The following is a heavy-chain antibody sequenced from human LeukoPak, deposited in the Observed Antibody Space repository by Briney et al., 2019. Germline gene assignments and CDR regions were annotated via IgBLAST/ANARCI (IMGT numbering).Heavy chain of an antibody. CDR3: ARLTSWFVLDY. D-gene: IGHD1-1*01. Sequence: SETLSLTCAVSGYSISSPNWWGWVRQPPGKGLEWIGYIYYTGSIYYNPSLKSRVTMSVDTSKNQFSLKLSSVTAADTAVYYCARLTSWFVLDYWGQGTLVTVSS. CDR2: IYYTGSI. V-gene: IGHV4-28*05. J-gene: IGHJ4*02. CDR1: GYSISSPNW.